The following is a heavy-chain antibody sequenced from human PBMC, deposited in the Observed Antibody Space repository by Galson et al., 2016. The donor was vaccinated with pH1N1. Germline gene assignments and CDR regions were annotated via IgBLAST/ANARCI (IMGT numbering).Heavy chain of an antibody. J-gene: IGHJ4*02. CDR1: GFTFSSYA. D-gene: IGHD4-23*01. CDR2: ISGSGDST. V-gene: IGHV3-23*01. Sequence: SLRLSCAVSGFTFSSYAMTWVRHTPGKGLEWVSSISGSGDSTYYADSVKGRFTTSRDNSKNTLYLQINSLRAEDTAIYYCAKDRGTVVTPYDNWGQGTLVTVSS. CDR3: AKDRGTVVTPYDN.